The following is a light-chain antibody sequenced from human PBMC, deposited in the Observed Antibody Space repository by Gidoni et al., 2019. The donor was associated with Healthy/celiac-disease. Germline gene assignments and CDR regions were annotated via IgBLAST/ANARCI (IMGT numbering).Light chain of an antibody. CDR2: GKN. J-gene: IGLJ1*01. Sequence: SSELTQDPAVSVALGQTVRITCQGDSLRSYYASWYQQKPGQAPVLVIYGKNNRPSWIPDRFSGSSSGNTASLTITGAQAEDEADYYCTSRDSSGNHYVFGTGTKVTVL. CDR1: SLRSYY. V-gene: IGLV3-19*01. CDR3: TSRDSSGNHYV.